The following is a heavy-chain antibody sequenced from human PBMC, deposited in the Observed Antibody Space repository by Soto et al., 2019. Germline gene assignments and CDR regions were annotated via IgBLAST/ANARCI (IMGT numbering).Heavy chain of an antibody. Sequence: GGSLRLSCAASGFTFSSYSMNWVRQAPGKGLEWVSSISSSSSYIYYADSVKGRFTISRDNAKNSLYLQMNSLRAEDTAVYYCAREGVVLHFDYWGQGTLVTVSS. V-gene: IGHV3-21*01. CDR1: GFTFSSYS. D-gene: IGHD2-8*01. J-gene: IGHJ4*02. CDR2: ISSSSSYI. CDR3: AREGVVLHFDY.